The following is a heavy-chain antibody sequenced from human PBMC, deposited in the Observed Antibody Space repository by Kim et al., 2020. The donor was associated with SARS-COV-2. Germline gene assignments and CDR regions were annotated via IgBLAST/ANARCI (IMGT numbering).Heavy chain of an antibody. V-gene: IGHV4-31*03. Sequence: SETLSLTCTVSGGSIIIGGYYWSWIRQHPGKGLEWIGYIYYSGSTYYNPSLKSRVTISVDTSKNQFSLKLSSVTAADTAVYYCATGKRVRRLGELSPYYFDYCGQGTLVTVSS. CDR1: GGSIIIGGYY. D-gene: IGHD3-16*02. CDR2: IYYSGST. CDR3: ATGKRVRRLGELSPYYFDY. J-gene: IGHJ4*02.